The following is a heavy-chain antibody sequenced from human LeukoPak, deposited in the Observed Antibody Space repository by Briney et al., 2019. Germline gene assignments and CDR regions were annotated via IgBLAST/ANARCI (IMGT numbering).Heavy chain of an antibody. J-gene: IGHJ4*02. D-gene: IGHD6-19*01. Sequence: ASVKVSCKASGYTFPGYYMHWVRQAPGQGLEWMGWINPNSGGTNYAQKFQGRVTMTRDTSISTAYMELSRLRSDDTAVYYCARDSGQWLVDGAFDYWGQGTLVTVSS. V-gene: IGHV1-2*02. CDR3: ARDSGQWLVDGAFDY. CDR2: INPNSGGT. CDR1: GYTFPGYY.